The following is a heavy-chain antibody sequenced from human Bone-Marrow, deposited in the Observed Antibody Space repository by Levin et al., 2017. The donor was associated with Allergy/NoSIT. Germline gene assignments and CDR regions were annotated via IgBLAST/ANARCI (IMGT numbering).Heavy chain of an antibody. CDR3: ARKPPGYCDGGRCYSGGCFDP. D-gene: IGHD2-15*01. V-gene: IGHV4-4*02. J-gene: IGHJ5*02. CDR1: GGSISSGDW. Sequence: SETLSLTCAVSGGSISSGDWWNWVRQSPGKGLEWIGEIYRTGNTNYNPSFRSRVTISLDKSKNQFSLNLDSVTAADTAVYYCARKPPGYCDGGRCYSGGCFDPWGQGTLVIVYS. CDR2: IYRTGNT.